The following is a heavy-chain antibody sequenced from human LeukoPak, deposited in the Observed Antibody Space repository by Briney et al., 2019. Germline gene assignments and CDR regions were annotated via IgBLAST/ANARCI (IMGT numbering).Heavy chain of an antibody. Sequence: GASVKVSCKASGYTFTSYYMHWVRQAPGQGLEWMGIINPSGGSTSHAQKFQGRVTMTRDMSTSTVYMELSSLRSEDTAVYYCARGRYYGSGTGAGYYWGQGTLVTVSS. CDR3: ARGRYYGSGTGAGYY. V-gene: IGHV1-46*01. J-gene: IGHJ4*02. CDR1: GYTFTSYY. CDR2: INPSGGST. D-gene: IGHD3-10*01.